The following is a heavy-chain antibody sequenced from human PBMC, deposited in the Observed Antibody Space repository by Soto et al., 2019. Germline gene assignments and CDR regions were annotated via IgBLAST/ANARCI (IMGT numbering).Heavy chain of an antibody. V-gene: IGHV3-30*03. Sequence: QVQLVESGGGVVQPGGSLRLSCAASGFTFSSYGMHWVRQAPGKGLEWVAVISYDGSNKYYADSVKGRFTISRDNSKNTLYLQMNSLRAEDTAVYYCARALSGYSSSWYYFDYWGQGTLVTVSS. D-gene: IGHD6-13*01. CDR3: ARALSGYSSSWYYFDY. J-gene: IGHJ4*02. CDR1: GFTFSSYG. CDR2: ISYDGSNK.